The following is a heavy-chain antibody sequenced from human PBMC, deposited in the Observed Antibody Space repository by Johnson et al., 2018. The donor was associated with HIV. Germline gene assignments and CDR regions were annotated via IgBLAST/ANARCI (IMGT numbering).Heavy chain of an antibody. CDR3: ARDTPMGGSAFDI. J-gene: IGHJ3*02. D-gene: IGHD3-10*01. Sequence: QVQLVESGGGVVQPGRSLRLSCAASGFIFSAYAMHWVRQAPGKGLEWVAVISYYGSTKYYAESVKGRFTIYSDNSKNTLYLQMNSLRAEDTAVYYCARDTPMGGSAFDIWGQGTMVTVSS. CDR1: GFIFSAYA. V-gene: IGHV3-30*04. CDR2: ISYYGSTK.